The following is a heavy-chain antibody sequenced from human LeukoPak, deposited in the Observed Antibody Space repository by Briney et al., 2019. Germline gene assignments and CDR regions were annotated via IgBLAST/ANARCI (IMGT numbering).Heavy chain of an antibody. Sequence: GASVKVSCKASGYTFTSYYMHWVRQAPGQGLEWMGIINPSGGSTSYAQKFQGRVTMTRDMSTSTVYMELSSLRSEDTAVYHCARGGRIVGATAAFDIWGQGTMVTVSS. CDR1: GYTFTSYY. CDR2: INPSGGST. J-gene: IGHJ3*02. V-gene: IGHV1-46*01. D-gene: IGHD1-26*01. CDR3: ARGGRIVGATAAFDI.